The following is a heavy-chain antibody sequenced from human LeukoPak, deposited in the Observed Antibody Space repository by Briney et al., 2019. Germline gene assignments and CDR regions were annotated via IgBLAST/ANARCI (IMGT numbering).Heavy chain of an antibody. CDR3: ARRGHYYDSSGYSLY. Sequence: KHGESLKISCKGSGYSFNSYGIGWVRQLPGKGLEWMGIIYPGDSDTRYSPSFQGQVTISADKSISTAYLQWSSLKASDTAMYYCARRGHYYDSSGYSLYWGQGTLVTVSS. CDR1: GYSFNSYG. D-gene: IGHD3-22*01. J-gene: IGHJ4*02. CDR2: IYPGDSDT. V-gene: IGHV5-51*01.